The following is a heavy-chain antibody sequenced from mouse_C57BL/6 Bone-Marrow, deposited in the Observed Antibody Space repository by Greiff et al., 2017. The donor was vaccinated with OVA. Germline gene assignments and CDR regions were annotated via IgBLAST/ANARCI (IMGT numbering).Heavy chain of an antibody. CDR2: IDPENGDT. J-gene: IGHJ3*01. D-gene: IGHD3-2*01. Sequence: VQLQQSGAELVRPGASVKLSCTASGFNIKDDYMHWVKQRPEQGLEWIGWIDPENGDTEYASKFQGKATITADTSSNTAYLQLSSLTSEDTAVYYCTSPAHLDSPIAYWGQGTLVTVSA. V-gene: IGHV14-4*01. CDR1: GFNIKDDY. CDR3: TSPAHLDSPIAY.